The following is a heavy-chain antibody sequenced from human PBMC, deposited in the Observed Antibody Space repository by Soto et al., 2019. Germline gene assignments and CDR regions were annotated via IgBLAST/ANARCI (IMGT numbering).Heavy chain of an antibody. CDR1: GFTFSSYA. J-gene: IGHJ6*02. CDR2: ISGSGGST. CDR3: AKDAHEGSGLYEGGYYYGMDV. D-gene: IGHD6-19*01. V-gene: IGHV3-23*01. Sequence: EVQLLESGGGLVQPGGSLRLSCAASGFTFSSYAMSWVRQAPGKGLEWVSAISGSGGSTYYADSGKGRFTISRDNSKNTLYLQMNSRRAEDTAVYYCAKDAHEGSGLYEGGYYYGMDVWGQGTTVTVAS.